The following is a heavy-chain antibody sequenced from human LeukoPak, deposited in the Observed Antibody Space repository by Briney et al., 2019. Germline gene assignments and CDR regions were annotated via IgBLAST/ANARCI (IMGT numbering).Heavy chain of an antibody. J-gene: IGHJ5*02. CDR2: IYHSGST. Sequence: SETLSLTCAVSGYSISSGYYWGWIRQPPGKGLEWIGSIYHSGSTYYNPSLKSRVTISVDTSKNQFSLKLSSVTAADTAVYYCARLLGGSLYNWNVAFDPWGQGTLVTVSS. CDR3: ARLLGGSLYNWNVAFDP. CDR1: GYSISSGYY. V-gene: IGHV4-38-2*01. D-gene: IGHD1-1*01.